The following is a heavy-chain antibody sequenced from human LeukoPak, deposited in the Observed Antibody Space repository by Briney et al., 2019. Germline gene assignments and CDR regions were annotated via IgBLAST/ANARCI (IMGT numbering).Heavy chain of an antibody. V-gene: IGHV3-23*01. D-gene: IGHD2-15*01. CDR3: AKDRIPDGRYSIDF. Sequence: GGSLRLSCAASGFTFSTYAMDWVRQAPGKGLEWVSVIVGNGGGIQYADSVKGRFRISRDNAKNMLYLQMDSLRAEDTAVYYCAKDRIPDGRYSIDFWGQGTLVTVPS. J-gene: IGHJ4*02. CDR2: IVGNGGGI. CDR1: GFTFSTYA.